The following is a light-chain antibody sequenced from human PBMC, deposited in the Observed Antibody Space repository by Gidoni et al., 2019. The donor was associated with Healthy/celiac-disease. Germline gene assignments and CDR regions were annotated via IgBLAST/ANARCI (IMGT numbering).Light chain of an antibody. CDR3: QQYNSYRT. V-gene: IGKV1-5*01. Sequence: DIQMTQSPSTLSASVGDRVTIPCRASQSISSWLAWYQQKPGKTPKLLIYDAPSLESGVPSRFSGSGSGTEFTLTISSLQPDDFATYYCQQYNSYRTFGQGTKLEIK. CDR1: QSISSW. J-gene: IGKJ2*02. CDR2: DAP.